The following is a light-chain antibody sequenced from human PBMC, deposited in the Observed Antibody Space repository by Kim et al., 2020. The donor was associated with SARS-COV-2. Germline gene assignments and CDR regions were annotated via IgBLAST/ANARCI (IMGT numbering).Light chain of an antibody. Sequence: DIQMTQSPSSLSASVGDRVTITCRASQSISNYLNWYQQKPGKTPKLLIYAASTLQSGVPSRFSGSGSDTDFTLTVSSLQPEDFATYYCQQTYSAPRTFGQGTKVDIK. CDR3: QQTYSAPRT. J-gene: IGKJ1*01. CDR2: AAS. V-gene: IGKV1-39*01. CDR1: QSISNY.